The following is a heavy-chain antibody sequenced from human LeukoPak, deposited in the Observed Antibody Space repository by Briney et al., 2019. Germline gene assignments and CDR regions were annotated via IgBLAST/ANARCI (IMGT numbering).Heavy chain of an antibody. D-gene: IGHD2-15*01. CDR1: GYTFTNYG. J-gene: IGHJ4*02. CDR2: ISAYNGHT. Sequence: ASVKVSCKASGYTFTNYGISWVRHAPGQGLEWMGWISAYNGHTDSAQKFQGRVTMTTDTSTSTAYMELRSLRSDDTATYYCARASAQWSDYWGQGTLVTVSS. V-gene: IGHV1-18*01. CDR3: ARASAQWSDY.